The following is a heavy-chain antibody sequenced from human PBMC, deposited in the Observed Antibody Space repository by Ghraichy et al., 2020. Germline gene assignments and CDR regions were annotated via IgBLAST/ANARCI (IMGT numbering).Heavy chain of an antibody. V-gene: IGHV3-74*01. Sequence: LTCAASGFAFSSYWMHWVRQAPGKGLVWVSRINSDGSITSYADSVKGRITISRDNAKNTLYLQVNSLRAEDTAVYYCARENHHYGSGSYSDYWRQGTLVTVSS. J-gene: IGHJ4*02. CDR1: GFAFSSYW. D-gene: IGHD3-10*01. CDR3: ARENHHYGSGSYSDY. CDR2: INSDGSIT.